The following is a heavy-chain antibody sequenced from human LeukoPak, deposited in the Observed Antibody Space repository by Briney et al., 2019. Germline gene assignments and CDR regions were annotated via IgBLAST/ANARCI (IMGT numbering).Heavy chain of an antibody. J-gene: IGHJ5*02. CDR2: MYYSGNT. V-gene: IGHV4-34*11. CDR3: ARDLGVVPAWGWFDP. CDR1: GGSFSGYY. D-gene: IGHD2-2*01. Sequence: SETLSLTCAVYGGSFSGYYWGWIRQPPGKGLEWIGTMYYSGNTYYNPSLKSRVTISGDTSKNQFSLNLSSVTAADTAVYYCARDLGVVPAWGWFDPWGQGTLVTVSS.